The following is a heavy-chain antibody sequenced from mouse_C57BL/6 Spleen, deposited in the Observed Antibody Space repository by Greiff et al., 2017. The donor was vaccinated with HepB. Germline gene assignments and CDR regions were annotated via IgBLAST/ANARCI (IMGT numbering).Heavy chain of an antibody. D-gene: IGHD2-4*01. J-gene: IGHJ4*01. CDR2: IDPETGGT. CDR1: GYTFTDYE. CDR3: TRSPSSLYYDYLYAMDY. V-gene: IGHV1-15*01. Sequence: VQLQQSGAELVRPGASVTLSCKASGYTFTDYEMHWVKQTPVHGLEWIGAIDPETGGTAYNQKFKGKAILTADKSSSTAYMELRSLTSEDSAVYYCTRSPSSLYYDYLYAMDYWGQGTSVTVSS.